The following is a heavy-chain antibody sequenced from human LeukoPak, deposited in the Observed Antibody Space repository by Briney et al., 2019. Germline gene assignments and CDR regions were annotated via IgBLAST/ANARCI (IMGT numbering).Heavy chain of an antibody. CDR1: GYSISSGYY. Sequence: SETLSLTCTVSGYSISSGYYWGWIRQPPGKGLEWIGSIYHSGSTYYNPSLKSRVTISVDTSKNQFSLKLTSVTAADTAVYYCAREGEPYCTNGVCYLTGAFDIWGQGTMVTVSS. J-gene: IGHJ3*02. D-gene: IGHD2-8*01. CDR3: AREGEPYCTNGVCYLTGAFDI. CDR2: IYHSGST. V-gene: IGHV4-38-2*02.